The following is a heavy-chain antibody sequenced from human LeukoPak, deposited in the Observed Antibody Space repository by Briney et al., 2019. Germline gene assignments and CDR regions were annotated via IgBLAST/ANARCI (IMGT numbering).Heavy chain of an antibody. CDR3: ARDPHSGYEYDFDS. V-gene: IGHV3-7*01. CDR1: GFTFSTFW. Sequence: TGGSLRLSCAASGFTFSTFWMNWVRPAPGKGLEWVANIKEDGSEKKYVDSVKGRFTISRDNAKNSLILQMNSLRAEDTAVYYCARDPHSGYEYDFDSWGQGTLVTVSS. J-gene: IGHJ4*02. CDR2: IKEDGSEK. D-gene: IGHD5-12*01.